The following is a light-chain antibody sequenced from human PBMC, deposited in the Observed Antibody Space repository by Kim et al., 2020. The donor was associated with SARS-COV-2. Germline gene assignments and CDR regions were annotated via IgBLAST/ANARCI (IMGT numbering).Light chain of an antibody. CDR1: SSNSGADYD. Sequence: QRVTISWTRRSSNSGADYDVNWYQQLPGPAPKLLIFGKNDRPSGVPDRFSASKSGTSASLAITGLRTEDEADYYCQSYDYSLSGSVFGGGTQLTVL. V-gene: IGLV1-40*01. CDR3: QSYDYSLSGSV. CDR2: GKN. J-gene: IGLJ3*02.